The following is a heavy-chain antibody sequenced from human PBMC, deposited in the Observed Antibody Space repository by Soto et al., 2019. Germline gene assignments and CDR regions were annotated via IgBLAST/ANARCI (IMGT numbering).Heavy chain of an antibody. V-gene: IGHV3-23*01. D-gene: IGHD2-15*01. Sequence: PGGSLRLSCAASGVTFSSYAMGSVRQGPGKGLEWLAVVSIGGSTHYADSVRGRFTISRDNSKNTLSLQMNSLTAEDTAVYFCAKRRGAGGHFDYWGQGALVTVSS. CDR2: VSIGGST. J-gene: IGHJ4*02. CDR1: GVTFSSYA. CDR3: AKRRGAGGHFDY.